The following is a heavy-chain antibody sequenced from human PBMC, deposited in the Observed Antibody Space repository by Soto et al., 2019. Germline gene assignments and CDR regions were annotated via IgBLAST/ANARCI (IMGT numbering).Heavy chain of an antibody. D-gene: IGHD5-18*01. J-gene: IGHJ6*02. Sequence: QVQLQESGPGLVKPSETLSLTCTVSGGSISSYYWSWIRQPPGKGLEWIGYIYYSGSTNYNPSLKSRVTISVDTSKNQFSLKLSSVTAADTAVYYCARDRGGGYSYGYYYYYGMDVWGQGTTVTVSS. CDR3: ARDRGGGYSYGYYYYYGMDV. V-gene: IGHV4-59*01. CDR2: IYYSGST. CDR1: GGSISSYY.